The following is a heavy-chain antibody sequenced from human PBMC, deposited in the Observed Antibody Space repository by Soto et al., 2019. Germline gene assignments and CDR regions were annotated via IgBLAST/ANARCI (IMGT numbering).Heavy chain of an antibody. V-gene: IGHV6-1*01. CDR1: GDSVSSNSAA. Sequence: QVPLQQSGPGLVKPSQTLSLTCAISGDSVSSNSAAWHWIRQSPSSGLEWLGRTYYRSKWYNDYAVSVKSRITINPATSKNQFSLQLNSVTPEDTAVYYCARGGGYSGYGPFDYWGQGTLVTVSS. D-gene: IGHD5-12*01. J-gene: IGHJ4*02. CDR3: ARGGGYSGYGPFDY. CDR2: TYYRSKWYN.